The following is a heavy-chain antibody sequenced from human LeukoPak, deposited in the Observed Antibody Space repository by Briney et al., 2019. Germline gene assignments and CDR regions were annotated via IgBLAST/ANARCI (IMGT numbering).Heavy chain of an antibody. J-gene: IGHJ5*02. V-gene: IGHV4-34*01. CDR3: ARGLAKGAASGWFDP. D-gene: IGHD6-13*01. Sequence: SETLSLTCAVYGGSLSNYYWSWIRQPPGKGLEWIGEINHSGSTKFNPSLKSRVTISVDTSKNQFSLRLSSVTAADTSIYYCARGLAKGAASGWFDPWGQGTLVTVSS. CDR2: INHSGST. CDR1: GGSLSNYY.